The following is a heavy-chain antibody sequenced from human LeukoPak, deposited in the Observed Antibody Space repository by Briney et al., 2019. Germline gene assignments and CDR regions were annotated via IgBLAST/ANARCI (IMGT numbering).Heavy chain of an antibody. J-gene: IGHJ5*02. V-gene: IGHV1-18*01. Sequence: ASVKVSCKASGYTFTSYGISWVRQAPGQGLEWMGWISAYNGNTNYAQKLQGRVTMTTDTSTSTAYMELRSLRSDDTAVYYCARSRKYYDILTGYYRENWFDPWGQGTLVTVSS. CDR3: ARSRKYYDILTGYYRENWFDP. CDR1: GYTFTSYG. CDR2: ISAYNGNT. D-gene: IGHD3-9*01.